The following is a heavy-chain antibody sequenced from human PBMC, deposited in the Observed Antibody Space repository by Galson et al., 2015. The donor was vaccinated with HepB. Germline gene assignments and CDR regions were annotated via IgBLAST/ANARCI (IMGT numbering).Heavy chain of an antibody. CDR3: ARPFISVEMATIGQNY. Sequence: LRLSCAASGFTFSSYAMHWVRQAPGKGLEWVAVISYDGSNKYYADSVKGRFTISRDNSKNTLYLQMNSLRAEDTAVYYCARPFISVEMATIGQNYWGQGTLVTVSS. D-gene: IGHD5-24*01. CDR1: GFTFSSYA. V-gene: IGHV3-30*04. CDR2: ISYDGSNK. J-gene: IGHJ4*02.